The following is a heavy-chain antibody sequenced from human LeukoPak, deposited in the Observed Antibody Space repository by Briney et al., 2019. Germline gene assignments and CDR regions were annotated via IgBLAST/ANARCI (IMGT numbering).Heavy chain of an antibody. Sequence: SETLSLTCTVSGGSISSSSRYWSWIRQPAGKGLEWIGRVYTSGSTSYNPSLKSRLTMSVDTSKNQFSLRLYSVTAADTATYYCASGRGGNSGYYYYYYMDVWGKGTTVTVSS. CDR3: ASGRGGNSGYYYYYYMDV. CDR2: VYTSGST. J-gene: IGHJ6*03. CDR1: GGSISSSSRY. D-gene: IGHD4-23*01. V-gene: IGHV4-61*02.